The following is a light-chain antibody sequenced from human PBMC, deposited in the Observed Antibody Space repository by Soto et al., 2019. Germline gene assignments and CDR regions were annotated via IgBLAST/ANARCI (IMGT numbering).Light chain of an antibody. CDR3: KSYAGSNTYV. J-gene: IGLJ1*01. CDR2: ELV. Sequence: QSVLTQPPSASGSPGQSVTISCTGTKNDIGVYDFVSWYQHHPGKAPRLIIYELVQRPSGVPDRFSGSNSGNTSSLTVSGIQTADEADYFCKSYAGSNTYVFGSGTKLTVL. CDR1: KNDIGVYDF. V-gene: IGLV2-8*01.